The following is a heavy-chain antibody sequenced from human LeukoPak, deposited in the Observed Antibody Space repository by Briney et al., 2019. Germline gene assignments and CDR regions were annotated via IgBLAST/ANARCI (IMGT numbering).Heavy chain of an antibody. CDR3: AKAKAPSYYYDSSGYPYYFDY. CDR2: ISGSGGST. D-gene: IGHD3-22*01. J-gene: IGHJ4*02. Sequence: GGSLRLSCAASGFTFSSYAMSWVRQAPGKGLEWASAISGSGGSTYYADSVKGRFTISRDNSKNTLYLQMNSLRAEDTAVYYCAKAKAPSYYYDSSGYPYYFDYWGQGTLVTVSS. CDR1: GFTFSSYA. V-gene: IGHV3-23*01.